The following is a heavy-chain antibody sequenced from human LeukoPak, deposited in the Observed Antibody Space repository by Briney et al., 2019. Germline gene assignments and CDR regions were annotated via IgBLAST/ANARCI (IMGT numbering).Heavy chain of an antibody. CDR3: ARDLRYFDWLEKDYYYYMDV. CDR2: IYSSGST. Sequence: SETLSLTCTVSGGFISGYFWAWIRRPAGKGLEWIGRIYSSGSTNYNLSLKSRVTMSVDTSKNQFSLRLSSVTAADTAVYYCARDLRYFDWLEKDYYYYMDVWGKGTTVTVSS. V-gene: IGHV4-4*07. CDR1: GGFISGYF. D-gene: IGHD3-9*01. J-gene: IGHJ6*03.